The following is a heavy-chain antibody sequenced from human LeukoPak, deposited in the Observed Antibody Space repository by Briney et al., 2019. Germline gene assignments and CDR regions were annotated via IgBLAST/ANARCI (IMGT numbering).Heavy chain of an antibody. CDR2: ISYDGSNK. J-gene: IGHJ3*02. V-gene: IGHV3-30-3*01. CDR3: AREENAFDI. Sequence: GGSLRLSCAASGFTFSSYAMHWVRQAPGKGLEWVAVISYDGSNKYYADSVKGRFTISRDNAKNSLYLQMNSLRAEDTAVYYCAREENAFDIWGQGTMVTVSS. CDR1: GFTFSSYA.